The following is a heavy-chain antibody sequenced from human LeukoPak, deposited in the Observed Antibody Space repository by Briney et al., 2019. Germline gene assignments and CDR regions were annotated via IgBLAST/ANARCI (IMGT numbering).Heavy chain of an antibody. CDR2: IYTSGST. J-gene: IGHJ4*02. V-gene: IGHV4-4*07. CDR3: ARENYSSSWYAASFDY. D-gene: IGHD6-13*01. Sequence: SETLSLTCTVSGGSISSYCWSWIRQPAGKGLEWIGRIYTSGSTNYNPSLKSRVTMSVDTSKNQFSLKLSSVTAADTAVYYCARENYSSSWYAASFDYWGQGTLVTVSS. CDR1: GGSISSYC.